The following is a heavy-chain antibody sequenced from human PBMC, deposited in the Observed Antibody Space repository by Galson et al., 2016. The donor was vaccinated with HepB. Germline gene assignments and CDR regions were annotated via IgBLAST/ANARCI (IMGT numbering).Heavy chain of an antibody. V-gene: IGHV1-18*01. Sequence: SVKVSCKASGYILSSYGISWVRQAPGEGLEWMGWITAYRGDTKYAQNVQGRVNLTTDTSTTTAYMDLRNLRSDDTAVYYCARTVTIFGRAAMDVWGQGTTVTVSS. D-gene: IGHD3-3*01. CDR2: ITAYRGDT. CDR3: ARTVTIFGRAAMDV. CDR1: GYILSSYG. J-gene: IGHJ6*02.